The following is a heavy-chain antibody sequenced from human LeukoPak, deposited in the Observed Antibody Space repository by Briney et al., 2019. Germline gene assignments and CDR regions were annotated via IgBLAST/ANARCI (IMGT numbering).Heavy chain of an antibody. CDR2: IYYSGGT. CDR3: AAESERWLVRS. J-gene: IGHJ4*02. CDR1: GGSISSYY. V-gene: IGHV4-59*01. D-gene: IGHD6-19*01. Sequence: PSETLSLTCTVSGGSISSYYWSWIRQPPGRGLEWIGYIYYSGGTNYNPSLESRVTISVDTSRNQFSLRLSSVTAADTAVYYCAAESERWLVRSWGQGTLVTVSS.